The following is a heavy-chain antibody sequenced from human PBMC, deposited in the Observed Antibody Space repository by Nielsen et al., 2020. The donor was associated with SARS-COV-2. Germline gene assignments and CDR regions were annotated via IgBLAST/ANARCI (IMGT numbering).Heavy chain of an antibody. CDR3: AADYYDSSGYVDQSNP. Sequence: GGSLRLSCAASGFTFSSYSMNWVRQAPGKGLEWVSSISSSSSYIYYADSVKGRFTISRDNAKNSLYLQMNSLRAEDTAVYYCAADYYDSSGYVDQSNPGGQGTLVTVSS. CDR1: GFTFSSYS. V-gene: IGHV3-21*01. J-gene: IGHJ4*02. D-gene: IGHD3-22*01. CDR2: ISSSSSYI.